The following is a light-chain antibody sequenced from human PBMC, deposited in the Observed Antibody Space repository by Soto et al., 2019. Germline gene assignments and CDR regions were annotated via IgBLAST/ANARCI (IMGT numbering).Light chain of an antibody. CDR3: SSYTRSGTPV. CDR2: DVA. J-gene: IGLJ3*02. CDR1: SSDVGFYSY. V-gene: IGLV2-14*03. Sequence: QSALTQPASVSESPGQSITISCTGTSSDVGFYSYVSWYQHHPGNAPKLLIYDVANRPSGVSNRFSGSKSDNTAYLSISGLQAEDEADYYRSSYTRSGTPVFGGGTKLTVL.